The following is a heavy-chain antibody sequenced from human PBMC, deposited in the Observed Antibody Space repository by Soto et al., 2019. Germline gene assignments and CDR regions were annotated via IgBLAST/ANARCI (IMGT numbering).Heavy chain of an antibody. Sequence: ASVKVSCKASGYTFTSYGISWVRQAPGQGLEWMGWISAYNGSTNYAQKLQGRVTMTTDTSTSTAYMELRSLRSDDTAVYYCARDLADYYDSSGYYYAYAFDIWGQGTMVTVSS. D-gene: IGHD3-22*01. CDR3: ARDLADYYDSSGYYYAYAFDI. CDR1: GYTFTSYG. V-gene: IGHV1-18*01. J-gene: IGHJ3*02. CDR2: ISAYNGST.